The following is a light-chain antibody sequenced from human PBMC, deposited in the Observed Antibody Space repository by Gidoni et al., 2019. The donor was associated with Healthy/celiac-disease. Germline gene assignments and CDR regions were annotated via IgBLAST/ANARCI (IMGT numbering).Light chain of an antibody. V-gene: IGKV4-1*01. CDR3: QQYYNAPIT. CDR1: QSLLSTSNNKNF. Sequence: DIVMTQSPDSLPVSLGERASITCRSSQSLLSTSNNKNFLAWSRQKAGQPPKLLIYWASTRESGVPDRFSGSGSGTHFTLTISSLQAEDVAVYYCQQYYNAPITFGGGTKVEIK. CDR2: WAS. J-gene: IGKJ4*01.